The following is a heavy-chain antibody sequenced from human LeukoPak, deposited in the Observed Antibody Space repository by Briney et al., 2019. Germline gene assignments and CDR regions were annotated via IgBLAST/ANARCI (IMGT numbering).Heavy chain of an antibody. CDR2: INQDGTEK. J-gene: IGHJ6*03. V-gene: IGHV3-7*01. D-gene: IGHD4-23*01. CDR3: AKGPSVALRGYYYYYYMDV. CDR1: GFTFTTYW. Sequence: GGSLRLSCAASGFTFTTYWMSLVRQAPGKGLEWVANINQDGTEKYYLDSVKGRFTISRDNAKNSLYLQINSLTVEHTSMYYCAKGPSVALRGYYYYYYMDVWGKGTTVTISS.